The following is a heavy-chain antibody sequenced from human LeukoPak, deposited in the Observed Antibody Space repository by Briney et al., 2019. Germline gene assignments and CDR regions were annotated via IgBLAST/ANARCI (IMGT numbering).Heavy chain of an antibody. J-gene: IGHJ5*02. V-gene: IGHV1-8*01. CDR2: MNPNSGNT. CDR3: ARVGTIRGGWFDP. CDR1: GYTFTSYD. Sequence: ASVKVSCTASGYTFTSYDINWVRQATGQGLEWMGWMNPNSGNTGYAQKFQGRVTMTRNTSISTAYMELSGLRSEDTAVYYCARVGTIRGGWFDPWGQGTLVTVSS. D-gene: IGHD3-9*01.